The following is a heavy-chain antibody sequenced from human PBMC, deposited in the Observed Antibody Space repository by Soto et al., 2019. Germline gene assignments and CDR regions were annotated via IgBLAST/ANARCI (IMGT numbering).Heavy chain of an antibody. V-gene: IGHV4-59*01. CDR2: IYYSGST. Sequence: SETLSLTCTVSGGSISSYYWSWIRQPPGKGLEWIGYIYYSGSTNYNPSLKSRVTISVDTSKNQFSLKLSSVTAADTAVYYCARDPHFVQLPYYYHYVMDVWSQGTTVPVSS. CDR3: ARDPHFVQLPYYYHYVMDV. J-gene: IGHJ6*02. CDR1: GGSISSYY. D-gene: IGHD2-21*01.